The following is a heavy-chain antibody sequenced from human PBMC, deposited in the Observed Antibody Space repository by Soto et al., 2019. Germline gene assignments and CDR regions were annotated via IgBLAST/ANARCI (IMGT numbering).Heavy chain of an antibody. CDR3: ARDSGAKLSSS. D-gene: IGHD6-13*01. Sequence: ASVKVSRKASGGTFSSYRFNWVRQARGQGLEWLGGIVPIYRTADYAQKFQGRVTITADESTRTVYMELSSLKSQDTALYYCARDSGAKLSSSWGQGTLVTVSS. CDR2: IVPIYRTA. CDR1: GGTFSSYR. V-gene: IGHV1-69*13. J-gene: IGHJ4*02.